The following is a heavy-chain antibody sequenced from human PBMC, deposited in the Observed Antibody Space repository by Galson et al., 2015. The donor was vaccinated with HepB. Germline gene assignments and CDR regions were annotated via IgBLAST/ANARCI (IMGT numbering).Heavy chain of an antibody. Sequence: QSGAEVKKPGESLRISCNGFGYRFTNNWIGWVRQRPGKGLEWIGIIYPNDFETKYSPSFQGQVSFSVDKSLSTAYLQWSSLKASDTATYYCARGYCSGTTCSGDFDLWGHGTLVTVSS. J-gene: IGHJ4*01. CDR3: ARGYCSGTTCSGDFDL. V-gene: IGHV5-51*03. D-gene: IGHD2-15*01. CDR2: IYPNDFET. CDR1: GYRFTNNW.